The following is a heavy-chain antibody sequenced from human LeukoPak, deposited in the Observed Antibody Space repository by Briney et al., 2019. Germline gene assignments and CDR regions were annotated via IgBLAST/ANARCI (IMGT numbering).Heavy chain of an antibody. V-gene: IGHV1-46*01. CDR2: INPSGGVT. CDR3: ARGFTVYRLSLDY. J-gene: IGHJ4*02. Sequence: ASVKVSCKASGYTFTSYYMHWVRQAPGQGLEWMGFINPSGGVTTYAQKFRGSVTMTRDTSTSTVYMELSSLRSEDTAVYYCARGFTVYRLSLDYWGQGTLVTVSS. CDR1: GYTFTSYY. D-gene: IGHD3-16*02.